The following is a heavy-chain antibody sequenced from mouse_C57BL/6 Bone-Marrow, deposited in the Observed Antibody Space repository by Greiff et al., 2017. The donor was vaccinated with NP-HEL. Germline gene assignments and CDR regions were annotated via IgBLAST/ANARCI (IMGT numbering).Heavy chain of an antibody. J-gene: IGHJ4*01. CDR1: GYTFTSYW. CDR2: INPSSGYT. D-gene: IGHD1-1*01. CDR3: AGWTTVVPYAMDY. V-gene: IGHV1-7*01. Sequence: VQLQQSGAELAKPGASVKLSCKASGYTFTSYWMHWVKQRPGQGLEWIGYINPSSGYTKYNQKFKDKATLTADKSSSTAYMQLSSLTYEDSAVYYCAGWTTVVPYAMDYWGQGTSVTVSS.